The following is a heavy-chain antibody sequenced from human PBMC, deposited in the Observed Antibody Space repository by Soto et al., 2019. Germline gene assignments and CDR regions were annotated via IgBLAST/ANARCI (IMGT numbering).Heavy chain of an antibody. CDR2: ISGSGGST. CDR3: AKERGRIAAAGSYYYYGMDV. V-gene: IGHV3-23*01. CDR1: GFTFSSYA. J-gene: IGHJ6*02. D-gene: IGHD6-13*01. Sequence: AGGSLRLSCAASGFTFSSYAMSWVRQAPGKGLEWVSAISGSGGSTYYADSVKGRFTISRDNSKNTLYLQMNSLRAEDTAVYYCAKERGRIAAAGSYYYYGMDVWGQGTTVTVSS.